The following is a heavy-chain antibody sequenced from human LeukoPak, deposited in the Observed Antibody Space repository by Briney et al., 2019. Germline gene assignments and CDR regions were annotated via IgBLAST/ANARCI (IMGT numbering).Heavy chain of an antibody. J-gene: IGHJ4*02. D-gene: IGHD6-13*01. CDR3: GKDRGQHLVFEY. CDR1: GFTFSIYA. CDR2: ISGSGGST. Sequence: GGSLRLSCAASGFTFSIYAMTWVRQAPGKGLEWISTISGSGGSTYYADSVKGRFTISRDNSKNTLYLQMNSLRAEDTAVYYCGKDRGQHLVFEYWGQRTLVTVSS. V-gene: IGHV3-23*01.